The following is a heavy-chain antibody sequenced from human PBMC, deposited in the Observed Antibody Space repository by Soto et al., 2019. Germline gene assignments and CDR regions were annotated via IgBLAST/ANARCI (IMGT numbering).Heavy chain of an antibody. J-gene: IGHJ4*02. CDR3: ARGFGNGYYGGLDF. CDR2: ISRDGSEK. CDR1: GFTFSNYW. D-gene: IGHD3-3*01. Sequence: EVQLVESGGGLVQAGGSLRLSCAGSGFTFSNYWMNWVRQAPGKGLEWVAYISRDGSEKTYVDSVKGRFTISRENAKNSLFLQMDRLRVEDTAIYYCARGFGNGYYGGLDFGGQGTLVSVSS. V-gene: IGHV3-7*01.